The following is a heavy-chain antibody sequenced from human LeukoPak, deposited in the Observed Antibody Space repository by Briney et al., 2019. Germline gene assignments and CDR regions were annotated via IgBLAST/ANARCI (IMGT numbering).Heavy chain of an antibody. D-gene: IGHD3-10*02. CDR2: ISGSGTTI. CDR3: ARDLTPGCSKSGHCREGDY. CDR1: GFTFSDSD. V-gene: IGHV3-11*04. Sequence: PGGSLRLSCAASGFTFSDSDMNWVRQAPGKGLEWISHISGSGTTIYYADSVKGRFTISRDNAKNSLYLQMNSLAVEDTAIYYCARDLTPGCSKSGHCREGDYGGQGTLVTVAT. J-gene: IGHJ4*02.